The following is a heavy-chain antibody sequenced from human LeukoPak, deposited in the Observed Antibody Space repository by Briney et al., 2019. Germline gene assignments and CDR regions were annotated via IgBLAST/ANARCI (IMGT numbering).Heavy chain of an antibody. D-gene: IGHD2-15*01. V-gene: IGHV1-2*02. Sequence: ASVKVSCKASGYTFTGYYMHWVRQAPGRGLEWMGWINPNSGGTNYAQKFQGRVTMTRDTSISTAYMELSRLRSDDTAVYYCATYCSGGSCYSRYYGMDVWGQGTTVTVSS. CDR1: GYTFTGYY. CDR3: ATYCSGGSCYSRYYGMDV. J-gene: IGHJ6*02. CDR2: INPNSGGT.